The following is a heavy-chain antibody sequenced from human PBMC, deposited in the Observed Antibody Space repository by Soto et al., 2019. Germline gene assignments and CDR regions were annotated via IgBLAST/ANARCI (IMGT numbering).Heavy chain of an antibody. V-gene: IGHV1-18*01. D-gene: IGHD3-3*01. J-gene: IGHJ4*02. Sequence: SAEVSFKASCYTFTSYGISWVRQAPGQGLEWMGWISAYNGNTNYAQKLQGRVTMTTDTSTSTAYMELRSLRSDDTAVYYCARINTIFGVVIIGESDYWGQGTLVTVSS. CDR3: ARINTIFGVVIIGESDY. CDR1: CYTFTSYG. CDR2: ISAYNGNT.